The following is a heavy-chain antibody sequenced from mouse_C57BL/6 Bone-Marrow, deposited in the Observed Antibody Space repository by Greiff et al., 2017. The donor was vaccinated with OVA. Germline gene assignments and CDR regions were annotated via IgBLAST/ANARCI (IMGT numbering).Heavy chain of an antibody. J-gene: IGHJ4*01. CDR1: GFSFNTYA. Sequence: EVQLVESGGGLVQPKGSLKLSCAASGFSFNTYAMNWVRQAPGKGLEWVARIRSKSNNYATYYADSVKDRFTISRDDSESMLYLQMNNLKTEDTAMYYCVRRGFDYYAMDYWGQGTSVTVSS. V-gene: IGHV10-1*01. CDR2: IRSKSNNYAT. CDR3: VRRGFDYYAMDY.